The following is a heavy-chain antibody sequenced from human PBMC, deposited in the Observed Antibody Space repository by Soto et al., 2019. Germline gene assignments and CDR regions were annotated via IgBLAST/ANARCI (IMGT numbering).Heavy chain of an antibody. J-gene: IGHJ6*02. CDR1: GYTFTSYG. CDR2: ISAYNGNT. D-gene: IGHD2-2*01. V-gene: IGHV1-18*01. CDR3: ARDGDIVVVPAAIPYYGMDV. Sequence: ASVKVSCKASGYTFTSYGISWVRQAPGQGLEWMGWISAYNGNTNYAQKLQGRVTMTTDTSTSTAYMELRSLRSDDTAVYYCARDGDIVVVPAAIPYYGMDVWGQGTTVTVSS.